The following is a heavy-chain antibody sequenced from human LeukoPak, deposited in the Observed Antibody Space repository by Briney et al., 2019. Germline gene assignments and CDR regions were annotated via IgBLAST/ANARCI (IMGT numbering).Heavy chain of an antibody. J-gene: IGHJ6*03. CDR3: ARAIYDYVWGSYRDYYYYYMDV. V-gene: IGHV1-8*01. CDR2: MNPNSGNT. D-gene: IGHD3-16*02. CDR1: GYTFTSYD. Sequence: ASVKVSCKASGYTFTSYDINWVRQATGQGLEWMGWMNPNSGNTGYAQKFQGRVTMTRNTSISTAYMELSRLRSDDTAVYYCARAIYDYVWGSYRDYYYYYMDVWGKGTTVTISS.